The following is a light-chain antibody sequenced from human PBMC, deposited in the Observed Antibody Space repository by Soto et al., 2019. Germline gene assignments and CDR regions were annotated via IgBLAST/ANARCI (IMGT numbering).Light chain of an antibody. Sequence: QSVLTQPASVSGSPGQAITISCPGTSSDIGSFNRVSWYQQPPGTAPKLIIYDVNNRPSGVPDRFSGSKSGNTASLTISGLQAEDEADYYCNSFTTSGTYVFGSGTKAPS. CDR1: SSDIGSFNR. CDR3: NSFTTSGTYV. CDR2: DVN. V-gene: IGLV2-18*02. J-gene: IGLJ1*01.